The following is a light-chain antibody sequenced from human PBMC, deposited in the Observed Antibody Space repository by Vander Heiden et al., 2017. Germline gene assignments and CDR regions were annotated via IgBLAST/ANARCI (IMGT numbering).Light chain of an antibody. J-gene: IGKJ5*01. Sequence: EIVLTQSPATLSLSPGERATLSCRASQSVSSYLAWYQQKHGRAPRRLIYDASNRATGIPARCSGSGAGTDFTLTISSREPEDFAVYYCQQRSSRPPRITFGQGTRLEIK. V-gene: IGKV3-11*01. CDR3: QQRSSRPPRIT. CDR1: QSVSSY. CDR2: DAS.